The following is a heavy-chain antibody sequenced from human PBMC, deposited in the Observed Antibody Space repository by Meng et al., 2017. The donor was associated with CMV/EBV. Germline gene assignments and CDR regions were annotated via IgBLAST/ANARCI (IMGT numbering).Heavy chain of an antibody. CDR3: ARGSGAKDIVVVPAAIHGGYYDYGMDV. CDR2: ISSSGSTI. V-gene: IGHV3-48*03. CDR1: GFTFSSYE. Sequence: GGSLRLSCAASGFTFSSYEMNWVRQAPGKGLEWVSYISSSGSTIYYADSVKGRFTISRDNAKNSLYLQMNSLRAEDTAVYYCARGSGAKDIVVVPAAIHGGYYDYGMDVWGQGTTVTVSS. D-gene: IGHD2-2*02. J-gene: IGHJ6*02.